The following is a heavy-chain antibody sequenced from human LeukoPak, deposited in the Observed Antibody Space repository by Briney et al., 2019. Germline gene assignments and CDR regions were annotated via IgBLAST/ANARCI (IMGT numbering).Heavy chain of an antibody. J-gene: IGHJ6*03. CDR3: ARDAIVVVPAAIGDYYYYMDV. D-gene: IGHD2-2*01. Sequence: ASVKVSCKASGYTFTSYYMHWVRQAPGQGLEWMGIINPSGGSTSYAQKFQGRVTMTRDTSASTVYMELSSLRSEDTAVYYCARDAIVVVPAAIGDYYYYMDVWGKGTTVTVSS. CDR1: GYTFTSYY. CDR2: INPSGGST. V-gene: IGHV1-46*01.